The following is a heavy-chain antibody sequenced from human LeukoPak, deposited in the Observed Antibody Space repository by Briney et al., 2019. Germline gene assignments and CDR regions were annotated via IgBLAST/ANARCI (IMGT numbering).Heavy chain of an antibody. V-gene: IGHV3-49*04. CDR3: ARSRDGYNFAFDY. CDR1: GFTFSSYG. J-gene: IGHJ4*02. D-gene: IGHD5-24*01. Sequence: PGGSLRLSCAASGFTFSSYGMHWVRQAPGKGLEWVGFMRSGETPQYAASVSGRFIISRDDSNRVAHLQMSSLKTEDTALYYCARSRDGYNFAFDYWGRGTLVTVSS. CDR2: MRSGETP.